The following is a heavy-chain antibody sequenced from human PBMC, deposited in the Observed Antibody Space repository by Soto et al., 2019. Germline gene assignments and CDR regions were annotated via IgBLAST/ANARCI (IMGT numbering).Heavy chain of an antibody. CDR3: ARGEMERQVRANDGSFDY. CDR1: GYTFTSYY. D-gene: IGHD1-1*01. J-gene: IGHJ4*02. Sequence: QVQLVQSGAEVKKPGASVKVSCKASGYTFTSYYMHWVRQAPGQGLEWMGIINPSGGSTSYAQKFQGRVTMTRDTSTSTVYMELSSRRSEDTAVYYCARGEMERQVRANDGSFDYWGQGTLVTVSS. V-gene: IGHV1-46*01. CDR2: INPSGGST.